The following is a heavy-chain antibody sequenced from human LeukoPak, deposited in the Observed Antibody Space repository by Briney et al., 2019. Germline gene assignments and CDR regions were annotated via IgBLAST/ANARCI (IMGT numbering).Heavy chain of an antibody. CDR3: ARDPSTVTPGWWFDP. J-gene: IGHJ5*02. CDR2: ISAYNGNT. V-gene: IGHV1-18*01. D-gene: IGHD4-17*01. Sequence: ASVKVSCKASGYTFTSYGISWVRQAPGQGLEWMGWISAYNGNTNYAQKLQGRVTMTTDTSTSTAYMELRSLRSDDTAVYYCARDPSTVTPGWWFDPWGQGTLVTVSS. CDR1: GYTFTSYG.